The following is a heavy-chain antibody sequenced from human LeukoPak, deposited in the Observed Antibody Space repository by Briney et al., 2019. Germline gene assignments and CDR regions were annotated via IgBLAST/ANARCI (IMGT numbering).Heavy chain of an antibody. J-gene: IGHJ5*02. Sequence: SQTLSLTCTVSGGSISSGGYYWSWIRQHPGKGLEWIGYIYYSGSTYYNPSLKSRVTISVDTSKNQFSLKLSSVTAADTAVYYCARDRKERSRFDPWGQGTLVTVSS. CDR1: GGSISSGGYY. CDR3: ARDRKERSRFDP. CDR2: IYYSGST. V-gene: IGHV4-31*03. D-gene: IGHD5-24*01.